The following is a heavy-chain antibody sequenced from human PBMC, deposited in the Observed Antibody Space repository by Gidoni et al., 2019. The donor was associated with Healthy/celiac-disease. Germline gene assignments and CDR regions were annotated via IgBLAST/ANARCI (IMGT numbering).Heavy chain of an antibody. V-gene: IGHV4-39*01. J-gene: IGHJ4*02. D-gene: IGHD5-18*01. CDR3: ARREGLDTAMVRGGFDY. Sequence: QLQLQESGPGLVKPSETLSLTCTVSGGSISSSSYYWGWIRQPPGKGLEWIGSIYYSGSTYYNPSLKSRVTISVDTSKNQFSLKLSSVTAADTAVYYCARREGLDTAMVRGGFDYWGQGTLVTVSS. CDR2: IYYSGST. CDR1: GGSISSSSYY.